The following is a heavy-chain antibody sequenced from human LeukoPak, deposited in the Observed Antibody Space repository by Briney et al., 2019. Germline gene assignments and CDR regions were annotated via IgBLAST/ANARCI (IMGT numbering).Heavy chain of an antibody. V-gene: IGHV3-53*01. D-gene: IGHD3-22*01. CDR2: IYRGGNT. CDR3: TRLLYYYDSDIYQRYFDY. J-gene: IGHJ4*02. Sequence: PGGSLRLSCAASGLTVSSNYMNWVRQAPGKGLEWVSIIYRGGNTHYADSVTGRFTISTDNSQNTLYLQMNSLRPEDTAVYYCTRLLYYYDSDIYQRYFDYWGQGTLVTVSS. CDR1: GLTVSSNY.